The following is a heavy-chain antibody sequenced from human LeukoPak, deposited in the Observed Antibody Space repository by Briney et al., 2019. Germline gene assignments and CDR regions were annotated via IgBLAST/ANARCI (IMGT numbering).Heavy chain of an antibody. J-gene: IGHJ5*02. CDR1: GFTFSTNS. CDR2: ISNSSGSI. D-gene: IGHD2-15*01. V-gene: IGHV3-48*01. Sequence: PGGSLRLSCSASGFTFSTNSMNWVRQAPGKGLEWVSYISNSSGSIYYADSVKGRFTISRDNAKNSLYLQMNSLRAEDTAVYHCARELGYCSGGRCYNIQFDPWGQGTQITVSS. CDR3: ARELGYCSGGRCYNIQFDP.